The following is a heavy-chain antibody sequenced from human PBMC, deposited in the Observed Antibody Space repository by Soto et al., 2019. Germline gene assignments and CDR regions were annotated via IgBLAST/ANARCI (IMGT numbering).Heavy chain of an antibody. CDR1: GYTFTSYD. J-gene: IGHJ3*02. D-gene: IGHD3-3*01. V-gene: IGHV1-18*01. CDR2: ISANNGNT. CDR3: ASGDFWSGYSDAFDI. Sequence: GASVKVSCKASGYTFTSYDINWVRQATGQGLEWMGWISANNGNTNYAQKLQGRVTMTTDTSTSTAYMELRSLRSDDTAVYYCASGDFWSGYSDAFDIWGQGTMVTVSS.